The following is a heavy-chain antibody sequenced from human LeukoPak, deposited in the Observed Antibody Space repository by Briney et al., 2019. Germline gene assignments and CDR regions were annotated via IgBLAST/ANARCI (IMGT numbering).Heavy chain of an antibody. Sequence: GASGKVSCTAAGYTFSSYGITWVRQAPGQGLEWMGWIIVYNGKTNYGQNLQGRVSFTTDTSTSTAYMELRSLRSDDTATYYCARVPYASGGYYVSIDYFYGMDLWGQGTTVTVSS. CDR2: IIVYNGKT. CDR1: GYTFSSYG. CDR3: ARVPYASGGYYVSIDYFYGMDL. J-gene: IGHJ6*02. V-gene: IGHV1-18*01. D-gene: IGHD3-10*01.